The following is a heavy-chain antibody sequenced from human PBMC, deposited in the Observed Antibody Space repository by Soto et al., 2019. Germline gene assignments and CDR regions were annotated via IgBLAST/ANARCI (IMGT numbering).Heavy chain of an antibody. D-gene: IGHD3-22*01. CDR3: VRGYYDSNGQSNTFDI. CDR1: GDSISSGYY. Sequence: SETLSLTCAVSGDSISSGYYWAWIRQPPGKGQEWIGSIYHSGTTYYNPSLESRVTISVDTSRNQFSLRLSSVTAADTAVYYWVRGYYDSNGQSNTFDIWGQRTRVTVSS. J-gene: IGHJ3*02. CDR2: IYHSGTT. V-gene: IGHV4-38-2*01.